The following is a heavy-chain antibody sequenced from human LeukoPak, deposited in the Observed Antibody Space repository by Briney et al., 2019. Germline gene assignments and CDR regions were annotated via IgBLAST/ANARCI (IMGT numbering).Heavy chain of an antibody. J-gene: IGHJ3*02. CDR2: ISRSSSTI. CDR3: ARVGRGYYDSSGFSDAFDI. D-gene: IGHD3-22*01. Sequence: GGSLRVSCAASGFTFSSYSMNWVRQAPGKGLEWVSYISRSSSTIYYADSVKGRFTISRDNAKNSLYLQMNSLRDEDTAVYYCARVGRGYYDSSGFSDAFDIWGQGTMVTVSS. V-gene: IGHV3-48*02. CDR1: GFTFSSYS.